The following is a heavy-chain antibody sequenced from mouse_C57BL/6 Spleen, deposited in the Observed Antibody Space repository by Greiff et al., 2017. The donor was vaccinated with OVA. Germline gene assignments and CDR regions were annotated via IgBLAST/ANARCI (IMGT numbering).Heavy chain of an antibody. CDR1: GFTFSSYG. CDR3: ARNYYDDYFDY. D-gene: IGHD2-4*01. CDR2: ISSGGSYT. Sequence: EVQRVESGGDLVKPGGSLKLSCAASGFTFSSYGMSWVRQTPDKRLEWVATISSGGSYTYYPDSVKGRFTISRDNAKNTLFLQMTSLRSEDTAMYYCARNYYDDYFDYWGQGTTLTVSS. V-gene: IGHV5-6*01. J-gene: IGHJ2*01.